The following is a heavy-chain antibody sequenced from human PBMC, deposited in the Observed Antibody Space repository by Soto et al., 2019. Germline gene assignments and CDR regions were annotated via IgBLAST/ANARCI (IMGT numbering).Heavy chain of an antibody. CDR2: ISAYNGNT. CDR1: GYTFTSYG. V-gene: IGHV1-18*01. CDR3: ARVLLWFGEDYYMDV. D-gene: IGHD3-10*01. Sequence: GASVKVSCKASGYTFTSYGISWVRQAPGQGLEWMGWISAYNGNTSYAQKLQGRVTMTTDTSTSTAYMELRSLRSDDTAVYYCARVLLWFGEDYYMDVWGKGTTVTVSS. J-gene: IGHJ6*03.